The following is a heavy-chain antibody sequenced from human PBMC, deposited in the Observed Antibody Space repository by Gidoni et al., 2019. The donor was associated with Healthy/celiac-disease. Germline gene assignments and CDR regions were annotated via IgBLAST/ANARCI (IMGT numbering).Heavy chain of an antibody. V-gene: IGHV4-34*01. D-gene: IGHD6-13*01. CDR3: ASSSWQIGVYYYYYGMDV. J-gene: IGHJ6*02. CDR2: INHSGST. CDR1: GGSFSGYY. Sequence: QVQLQQWGAGLLKPSETLSLTCAVYGGSFSGYYWRWIRQPPGKGLEWIGEINHSGSTNYNPSRKSRVTISVDTSKNQFSLKLSSVTAADTAVYYCASSSWQIGVYYYYYGMDVWGQGTTVTVSS.